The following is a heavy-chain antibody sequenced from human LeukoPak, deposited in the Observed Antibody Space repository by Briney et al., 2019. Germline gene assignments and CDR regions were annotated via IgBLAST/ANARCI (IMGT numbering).Heavy chain of an antibody. D-gene: IGHD3-22*01. Sequence: GGSLRLSCTPSGFMFSNYAMSWVRQAPGKGLEWVSAISGSGGSTYYADSVKGRFTISRDNSKNTLYLQMNSLRAEDTAVYYCAKDPAGSGCYHQYFDYWGQGTLVTVSS. CDR3: AKDPAGSGCYHQYFDY. J-gene: IGHJ4*02. CDR2: ISGSGGST. V-gene: IGHV3-23*01. CDR1: GFMFSNYA.